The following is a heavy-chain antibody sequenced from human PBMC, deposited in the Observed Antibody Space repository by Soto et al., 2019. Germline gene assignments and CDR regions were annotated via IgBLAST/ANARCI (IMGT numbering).Heavy chain of an antibody. J-gene: IGHJ4*02. CDR2: ISPKSGAT. CDR1: GYTFTGYY. CDR3: GKGRSGEVGIFY. D-gene: IGHD3-3*02. Sequence: QVQLVQSGAEVKESGASVKVSCKASGYTFTGYYIHWVRQAPGQGSEWVGEISPKSGATRYAQKFQGRATMTKDTSITTVYMELSNLSPDDTAVYYCGKGRSGEVGIFYWGQGTLVTVHS. V-gene: IGHV1-2*02.